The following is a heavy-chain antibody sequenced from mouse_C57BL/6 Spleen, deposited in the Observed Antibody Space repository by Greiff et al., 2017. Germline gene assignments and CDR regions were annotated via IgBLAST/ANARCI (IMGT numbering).Heavy chain of an antibody. J-gene: IGHJ2*01. CDR2: IWTGGGT. D-gene: IGHD2-4*01. CDR1: GFSLTSYA. V-gene: IGHV2-9-1*01. CDR3: ARNPPSYDFYFDY. Sequence: VHLVESGPGLVAPSQSLSITCTVSGFSLTSYAISWVRQPPGKGLEWLGVIWTGGGTNYNSALKSRLSISKDNSKSQVFLKMNSLQTDDTARYYCARNPPSYDFYFDYWGQGTTLTVSS.